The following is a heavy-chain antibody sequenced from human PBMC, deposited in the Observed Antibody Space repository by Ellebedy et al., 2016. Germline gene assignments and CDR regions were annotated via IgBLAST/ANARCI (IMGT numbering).Heavy chain of an antibody. CDR2: IKDSPRSGATT. Sequence: GGSLRLXCAASGFSLSSYAMYWVRQAPGKGLEWIGRIKDSPRSGATTDYGSPVKGRFTISRDDSKSSMYLQMDSLKTEDTGVYYCVWHEWDSSRYYHLASWGQGTLVTVSS. CDR3: VWHEWDSSRYYHLAS. V-gene: IGHV3-15*05. CDR1: GFSLSSYA. J-gene: IGHJ4*02. D-gene: IGHD3-22*01.